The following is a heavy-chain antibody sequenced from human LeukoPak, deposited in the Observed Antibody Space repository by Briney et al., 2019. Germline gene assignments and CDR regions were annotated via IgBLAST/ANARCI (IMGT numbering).Heavy chain of an antibody. CDR2: INSDGSST. CDR3: ARGPSDSSGSSYCRYAMDV. J-gene: IGHJ6*02. Sequence: GGSLRLSCAASGFTFSSYWMHWVRQAPGKGLVWVSRINSDGSSTTYADSVKGRFTISRDNAKNTLYLQMNSLSAEDSAVYYCARGPSDSSGSSYCRYAMDVWGQGTTVTVSS. D-gene: IGHD6-19*01. V-gene: IGHV3-74*01. CDR1: GFTFSSYW.